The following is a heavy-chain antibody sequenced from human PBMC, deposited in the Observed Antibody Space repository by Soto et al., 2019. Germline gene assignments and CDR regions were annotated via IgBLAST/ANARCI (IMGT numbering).Heavy chain of an antibody. D-gene: IGHD2-15*01. CDR3: ASPPDGGYSTWYFDL. Sequence: QVQLVQSGAEVKKPGSSVKVSCKVSGGTFSSFGISWVRQAPGQGLEWMGGIIPVSGTTDYAQKFQGRVTITADESTKTAYMELSSLSSEDTAVYYCASPPDGGYSTWYFDLWGRGTLVTVSS. V-gene: IGHV1-69*12. J-gene: IGHJ2*01. CDR1: GGTFSSFG. CDR2: IIPVSGTT.